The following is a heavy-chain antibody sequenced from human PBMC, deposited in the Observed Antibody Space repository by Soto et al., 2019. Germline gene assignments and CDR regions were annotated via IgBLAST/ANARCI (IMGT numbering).Heavy chain of an antibody. CDR3: ARSSGGSGKLWNYYGMDV. D-gene: IGHD3-10*01. J-gene: IGHJ6*02. V-gene: IGHV3-21*01. CDR1: GFTFSSYS. Sequence: EVQLVESGGGLVKPGGSLRLSCAASGFTFSSYSMNWVRQAPGKGLEWVSSISSGSSYIYYADSVKGRFTISRDNAKKSXCLQMNSLRAEDTAVYYCARSSGGSGKLWNYYGMDVWGQGTTVTVSS. CDR2: ISSGSSYI.